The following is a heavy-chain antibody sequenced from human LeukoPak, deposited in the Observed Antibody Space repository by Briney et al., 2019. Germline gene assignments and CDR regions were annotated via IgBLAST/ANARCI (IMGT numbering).Heavy chain of an antibody. V-gene: IGHV3-23*01. Sequence: QTGGSLRLSCAASGFTFSSYAMSWVRQAPGKGLEWVSAISGSGGSTYYADSVKGRFTISRDNSKNTLYLQMNSLRAEDTAVYYCARGPFRGGSGWYSTYYYYGMDVWGQGTTVTVSS. CDR3: ARGPFRGGSGWYSTYYYYGMDV. CDR1: GFTFSSYA. CDR2: ISGSGGST. D-gene: IGHD6-19*01. J-gene: IGHJ6*02.